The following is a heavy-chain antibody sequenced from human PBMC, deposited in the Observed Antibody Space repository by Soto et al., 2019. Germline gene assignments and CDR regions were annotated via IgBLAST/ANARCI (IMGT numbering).Heavy chain of an antibody. Sequence: GGSLRLSCAASGFTFSSYGMHWVRQAPGKGLEWVAVISYDGSNKYYADSVKGRFTISGDNSKNTLYLQMNSLRAEVTAVYYCAKEMNVVVVAVHFDYWGQGTLVTVSS. CDR1: GFTFSSYG. CDR2: ISYDGSNK. V-gene: IGHV3-30*18. CDR3: AKEMNVVVVAVHFDY. D-gene: IGHD2-15*01. J-gene: IGHJ4*02.